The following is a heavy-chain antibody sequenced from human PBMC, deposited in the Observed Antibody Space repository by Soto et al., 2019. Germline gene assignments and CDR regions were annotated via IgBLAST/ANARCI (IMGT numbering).Heavy chain of an antibody. CDR3: AKALWEGWFGEFEYGMDV. V-gene: IGHV3-30*18. CDR1: GFTFSSYG. CDR2: ISYDGSNK. J-gene: IGHJ6*02. D-gene: IGHD3-10*01. Sequence: QVQLVESGGGVVQPGRSLRLSCAASGFTFSSYGMHWVRQAPGKGLEWVAVISYDGSNKYYADSVKGRFTISRDNSKNTLYLQMNSLRAVDTAVYYCAKALWEGWFGEFEYGMDVWGQGTTVTVSS.